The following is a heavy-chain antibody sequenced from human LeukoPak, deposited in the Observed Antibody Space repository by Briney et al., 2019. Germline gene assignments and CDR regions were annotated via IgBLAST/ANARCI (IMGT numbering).Heavy chain of an antibody. V-gene: IGHV4-59*01. CDR1: GGSISSYY. D-gene: IGHD6-19*01. J-gene: IGHJ1*01. CDR2: IYYSGST. CDR3: ARTYSSGWYAGGYFQH. Sequence: SETLSLTCTVSGGSISSYYWSWIRQPPGKGLEWIGYIYYSGSTDYNPSLKSRVTISVDTSNNQFSLKLSSVTAADTAVYYCARTYSSGWYAGGYFQHWGQGTLVTVSS.